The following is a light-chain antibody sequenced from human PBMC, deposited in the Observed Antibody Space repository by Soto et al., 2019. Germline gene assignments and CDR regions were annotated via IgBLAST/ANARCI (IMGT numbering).Light chain of an antibody. CDR3: QQYDNWPPLT. CDR1: QSVRRN. J-gene: IGKJ4*01. CDR2: GAS. Sequence: EIVMTQSPVTLSVSPGERATLSCRASQSVRRNLAWYQQKPGQAPRLLISGASTRATGIQARFSGSGSGTEFTLTISSLQSEDFAVCYCQQYDNWPPLTFGGGTKVEIK. V-gene: IGKV3-15*01.